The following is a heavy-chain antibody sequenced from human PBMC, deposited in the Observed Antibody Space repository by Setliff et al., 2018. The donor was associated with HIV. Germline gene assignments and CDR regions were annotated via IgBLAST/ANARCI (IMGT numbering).Heavy chain of an antibody. Sequence: GESLRLSCAASGFTFSSYAMSWVRQAPGKGLEWVSAISGSGGSTYYADSVKGRFTISRDNSKNTLYLQMNSLRAEDTAVYYCAKDPRAAVATICDYWGQGTLVTVPQ. D-gene: IGHD5-12*01. J-gene: IGHJ4*02. CDR3: AKDPRAAVATICDY. CDR1: GFTFSSYA. V-gene: IGHV3-23*01. CDR2: ISGSGGST.